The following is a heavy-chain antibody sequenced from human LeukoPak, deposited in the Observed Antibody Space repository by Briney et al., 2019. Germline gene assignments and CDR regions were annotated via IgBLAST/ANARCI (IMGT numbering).Heavy chain of an antibody. Sequence: PGGSLRLSCAGSGFTFTNYDIHWVRQATGKGLEWVAAISTTGDTHYMASVKGRCILSREDGKNSVNLHMNSLRAGDTAVYYCARSHYSDDYVLDHWGQGTLVIVSS. J-gene: IGHJ4*02. D-gene: IGHD3-16*01. CDR3: ARSHYSDDYVLDH. CDR1: GFTFTNYD. V-gene: IGHV3-13*04. CDR2: ISTTGDT.